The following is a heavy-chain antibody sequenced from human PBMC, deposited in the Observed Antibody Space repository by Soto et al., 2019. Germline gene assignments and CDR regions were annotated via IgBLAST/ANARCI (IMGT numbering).Heavy chain of an antibody. CDR1: GYTFTNYD. D-gene: IGHD3-22*01. CDR2: MNPHTGNT. V-gene: IGHV1-8*01. CDR3: ARPMLYYDSSGYYYAF. J-gene: IGHJ4*02. Sequence: QVQLVQSGAEVKKPGASVKVSCKASGYTFTNYDINWVRQATGQGLEWMGWMNPHTGNTGYAQKFQGRVTMTRNISVSKAYMELSSLRSEDTAVYYCARPMLYYDSSGYYYAFWGQGTLVTVSS.